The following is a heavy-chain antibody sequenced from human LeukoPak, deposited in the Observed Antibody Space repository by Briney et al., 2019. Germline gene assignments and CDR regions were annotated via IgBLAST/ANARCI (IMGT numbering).Heavy chain of an antibody. CDR3: AKSGYYYVNWFDP. CDR1: GFTFSSYG. V-gene: IGHV3-30*02. D-gene: IGHD3-22*01. Sequence: GGSLRLSCAASGFTFSSYGMHWVRQAPGKGLEWVAFIRYDGSNKYYADSVKGRFTISRDNSKNTLYLQMNSLRAEDTAVYYCAKSGYYYVNWFDPWGQGTLVTVSS. CDR2: IRYDGSNK. J-gene: IGHJ5*02.